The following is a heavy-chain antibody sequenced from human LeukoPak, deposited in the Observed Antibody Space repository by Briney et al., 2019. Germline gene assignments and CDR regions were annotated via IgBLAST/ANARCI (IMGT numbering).Heavy chain of an antibody. J-gene: IGHJ4*02. Sequence: ASVRVSCKTSGYTFTSYGVSWVRQAPGQGLEWMAWINTYNVNTNYAQKFQGRVTLTTDASTSTAYMELRSLRSDDTAVYYCARDSRRGYSYSYDYRGQGTLVTVSS. CDR3: ARDSRRGYSYSYDY. V-gene: IGHV1-18*01. CDR2: INTYNVNT. CDR1: GYTFTSYG. D-gene: IGHD5-18*01.